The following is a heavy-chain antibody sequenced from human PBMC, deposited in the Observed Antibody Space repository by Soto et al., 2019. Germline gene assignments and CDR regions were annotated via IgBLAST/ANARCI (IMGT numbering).Heavy chain of an antibody. D-gene: IGHD6-19*01. CDR3: AKEDTSSGSLDH. V-gene: IGHV3-23*01. CDR1: GFPFGENA. CDR2: ISDSGATT. J-gene: IGHJ4*02. Sequence: GGSLRLSCAASGFPFGENAMSWVRQAPGKGLEWVSGISDSGATTYYADSVRGRFTISRDNSKNTLYLQMKSLRAEDSASYYCAKEDTSSGSLDHWGQGALVTVSS.